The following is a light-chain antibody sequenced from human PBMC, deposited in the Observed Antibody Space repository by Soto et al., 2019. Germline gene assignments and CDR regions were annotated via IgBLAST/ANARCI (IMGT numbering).Light chain of an antibody. CDR3: QQRSNLLT. CDR2: DAS. V-gene: IGKV3-11*01. Sequence: EIVLTQSPATLSLSPGERATLSCRASQSVSSYLAWYQQKPGEAPRLLIYDASNRATGIPARFSGSGSWTDFTLTISSLEPEDVAVYYCQQRSNLLTFGGGTKVEIK. CDR1: QSVSSY. J-gene: IGKJ4*01.